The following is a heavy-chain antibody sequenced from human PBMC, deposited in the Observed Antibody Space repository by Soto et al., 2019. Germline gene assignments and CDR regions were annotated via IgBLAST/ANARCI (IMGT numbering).Heavy chain of an antibody. J-gene: IGHJ6*02. CDR1: GGTFSSYA. D-gene: IGHD2-15*01. CDR2: IIPIFGTA. Sequence: QVQLVQAGAEGKKPGSSVKVSCKSSGGTFSSYAISWVRQAPGQGLEWMGGIIPIFGTANYAQKFQGRVTITADESTSTAYKERSSLRSEDTAVYYCARHPGGSGYYSGMAVWGQGPTVTVSS. V-gene: IGHV1-69*12. CDR3: ARHPGGSGYYSGMAV.